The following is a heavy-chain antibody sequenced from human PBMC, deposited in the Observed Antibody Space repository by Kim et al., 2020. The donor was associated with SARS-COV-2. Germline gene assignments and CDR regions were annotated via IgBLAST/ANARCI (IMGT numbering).Heavy chain of an antibody. V-gene: IGHV4-39*07. CDR3: ARAYYDFWSGYGYFDL. D-gene: IGHD3-3*01. J-gene: IGHJ2*01. Sequence: SLKSRVTISVDTSKNQFSLKLRSVTAADTAVYYCARAYYDFWSGYGYFDLCGRGTLVTVSS.